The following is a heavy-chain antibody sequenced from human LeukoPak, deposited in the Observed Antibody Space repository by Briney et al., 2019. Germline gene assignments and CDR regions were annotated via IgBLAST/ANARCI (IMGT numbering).Heavy chain of an antibody. Sequence: GGSLRLSCAASGFTFSKYWMLWVRQAPGKGLESVSRINTDGTGTTYAHSVKGRFTVSRDNADNTMFLQMNSLREEDTAVYYCATKQWLAPPPDSWGEGTPVTVSS. CDR3: ATKQWLAPPPDS. CDR2: INTDGTGT. V-gene: IGHV3-74*01. CDR1: GFTFSKYW. J-gene: IGHJ4*02. D-gene: IGHD6-19*01.